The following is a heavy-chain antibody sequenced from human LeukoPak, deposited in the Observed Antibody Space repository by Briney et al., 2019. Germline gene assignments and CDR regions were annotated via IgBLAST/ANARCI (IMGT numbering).Heavy chain of an antibody. CDR3: ARDYSGYDSYYYYYGMDV. Sequence: KSSETLSLTCTVSGGSISSYYWSWIRQPPGKGLEWIGEINHSGSTNYNPSLESRVTISVDTSKNQFSLKLSSVTAADTAVYYCARDYSGYDSYYYYYGMDVWGQGTTVTVSS. CDR1: GGSISSYY. V-gene: IGHV4-34*01. D-gene: IGHD5-12*01. CDR2: INHSGST. J-gene: IGHJ6*02.